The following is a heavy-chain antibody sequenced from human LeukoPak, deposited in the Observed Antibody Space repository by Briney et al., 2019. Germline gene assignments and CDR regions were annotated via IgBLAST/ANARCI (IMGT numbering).Heavy chain of an antibody. V-gene: IGHV4-39*07. CDR1: GGSISSSSYY. CDR2: IYYSGST. CDR3: ARDTEYSSSSPFDP. Sequence: SETLSLTCTVSGGSISSSSYYWGWIRQPPGKGLEWIGSIYYSGSTYYNPSLKSRVTISLDTSKNRFSLKLSSVTAADTAVYYCARDTEYSSSSPFDPWGQGTLVTVSS. D-gene: IGHD6-13*01. J-gene: IGHJ5*02.